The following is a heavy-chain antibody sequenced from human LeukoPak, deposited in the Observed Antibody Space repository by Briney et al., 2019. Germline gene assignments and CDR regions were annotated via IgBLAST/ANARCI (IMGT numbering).Heavy chain of an antibody. D-gene: IGHD6-19*01. CDR2: ISYDGSNK. J-gene: IGHJ6*02. V-gene: IGHV3-30*18. CDR3: AKDSSGAMDV. CDR1: GFTFSSYW. Sequence: PGGSLRLSCAASGFTFSSYWMHWVRQAPGKGLEWVAVISYDGSNKYYADSVKGRFTISRDNSKNTLYLQMNSLRAEDTAVYYCAKDSSGAMDVWGQGTTVTVSS.